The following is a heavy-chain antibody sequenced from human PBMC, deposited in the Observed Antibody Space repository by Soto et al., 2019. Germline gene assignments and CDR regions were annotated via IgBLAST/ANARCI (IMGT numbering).Heavy chain of an antibody. CDR1: GFLFSSYA. J-gene: IGHJ3*02. CDR3: ARDRSDSSRADSFDI. D-gene: IGHD6-25*01. Sequence: PGGSLRLSCEASGFLFSSYAMNWVRQAPGKGLEWVSSISSHGDTTYYAESVRGRFTISRDNSKNTLFLQMNSLTTDDTAVYFCARDRSDSSRADSFDIWGQGTMVTVSS. CDR2: ISSHGDTT. V-gene: IGHV3-23*01.